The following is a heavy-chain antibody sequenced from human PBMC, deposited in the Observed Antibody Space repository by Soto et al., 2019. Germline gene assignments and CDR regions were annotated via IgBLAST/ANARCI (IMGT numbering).Heavy chain of an antibody. CDR1: GGSISRSSYS. Sequence: SETLSLTCTVSGGSISRSSYSWAWIRQPPGKGLEWIGTLYYSGNTYYNPSLKSRVTISVDTSKNQFSLKLSSVTVAGTAVYYCATRQGGSYDWFDPWGQGTLVTVSS. J-gene: IGHJ5*02. CDR2: LYYSGNT. V-gene: IGHV4-39*01. D-gene: IGHD2-15*01. CDR3: ATRQGGSYDWFDP.